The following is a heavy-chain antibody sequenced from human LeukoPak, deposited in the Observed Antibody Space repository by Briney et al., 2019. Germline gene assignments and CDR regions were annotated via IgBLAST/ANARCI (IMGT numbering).Heavy chain of an antibody. CDR2: IIPIFGTA. V-gene: IGHV1-69*13. D-gene: IGHD2-2*01. Sequence: SVKVSCKASGSTFSSYAISWVRQAPGQGLEWMGGIIPIFGTANYAQKFQGRVTITADESTSTAYMELSSLRSEDTAVYYCARAISLVPAAMDYWGQGTLVTVSS. CDR1: GSTFSSYA. CDR3: ARAISLVPAAMDY. J-gene: IGHJ4*02.